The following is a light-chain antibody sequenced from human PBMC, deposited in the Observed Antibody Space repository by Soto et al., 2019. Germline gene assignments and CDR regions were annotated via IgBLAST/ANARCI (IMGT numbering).Light chain of an antibody. CDR1: QSVSSY. V-gene: IGKV3-11*01. J-gene: IGKJ5*01. CDR2: DAS. CDR3: QQRSNWPLIT. Sequence: EIVLTQSQATLSLSPGERATLSFMASQSVSSYLAWYQQKPGQAPRLLIYDASNRATGIPARFSGSGSGTDFTLTISSLEPEDFAVYYCQQRSNWPLITFGQGTRLEIK.